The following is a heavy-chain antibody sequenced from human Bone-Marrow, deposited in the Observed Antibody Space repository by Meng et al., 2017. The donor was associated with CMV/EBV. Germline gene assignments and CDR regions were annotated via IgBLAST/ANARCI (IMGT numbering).Heavy chain of an antibody. J-gene: IGHJ6*02. CDR3: AREPHGKSGDYYYYYGMDV. Sequence: ASVKVSCKASGYSFNSYGTSRVRQAPGQGLEWMGWISAYNGNTNYAQKLQGRVTMTTDTSTSTAYMELRSLRSDYTAVYYCAREPHGKSGDYYYYYGMDVWGQGTTVTVSS. CDR2: ISAYNGNT. V-gene: IGHV1-18*01. D-gene: IGHD3-10*01. CDR1: GYSFNSYG.